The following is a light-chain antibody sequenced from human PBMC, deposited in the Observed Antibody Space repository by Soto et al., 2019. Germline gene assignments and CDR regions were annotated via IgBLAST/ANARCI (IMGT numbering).Light chain of an antibody. J-gene: IGKJ5*01. V-gene: IGKV3-15*01. CDR2: DAS. Sequence: IVMKQSPATLSVTPGEGATVSCRASQSVSSHLAWYQHKPGQAPRLLFYDASTRATGIPARFSGSGSGTEFTLTISSLQSEDFAVYYCQHYHGWPITFGQGTRRRL. CDR1: QSVSSH. CDR3: QHYHGWPIT.